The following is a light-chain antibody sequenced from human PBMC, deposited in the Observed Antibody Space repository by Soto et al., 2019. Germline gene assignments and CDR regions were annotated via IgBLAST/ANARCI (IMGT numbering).Light chain of an antibody. Sequence: DIQMTQSPSSLSASVGDRVTITCRASQGISNYLAWYQQKPGKVPSLLLYAASTLQLGVPSRFSGSGSGTDFTRTISSLQPEEVATYYCQKYNSAPFTFGPGTKVDIK. CDR2: AAS. J-gene: IGKJ3*01. CDR1: QGISNY. CDR3: QKYNSAPFT. V-gene: IGKV1-27*01.